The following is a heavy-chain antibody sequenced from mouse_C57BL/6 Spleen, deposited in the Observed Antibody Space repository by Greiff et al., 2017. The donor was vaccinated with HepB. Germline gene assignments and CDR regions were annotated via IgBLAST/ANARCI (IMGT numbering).Heavy chain of an antibody. CDR1: GYTFTSYW. D-gene: IGHD2-4*01. CDR3: ARKGAYDYYFDY. V-gene: IGHV1-50*01. J-gene: IGHJ2*01. Sequence: QVQLKQPGAELVKPGASVKLSCKASGYTFTSYWMQWVNQRPGQGLEWIGEIDPSDSYTNYNQKFKGKATLTVDTSSSTAYMQLSSLTSEDSAVYYCARKGAYDYYFDYWGEGTTLTVSS. CDR2: IDPSDSYT.